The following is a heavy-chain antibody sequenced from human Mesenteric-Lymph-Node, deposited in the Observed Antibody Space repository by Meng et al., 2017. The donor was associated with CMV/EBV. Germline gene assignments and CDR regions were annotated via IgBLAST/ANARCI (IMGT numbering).Heavy chain of an antibody. V-gene: IGHV3-30*02. Sequence: GESLKISCTASGFTFGDYAMSWVRHAPGKGLEWVAFIRYDGSNKYYADSVKGRFTISRDNSKNTLYLQMNSLRAEDTAVYYCAKDHGYCSSTSCYTFDPWGQGTLVTVSS. CDR2: IRYDGSNK. J-gene: IGHJ5*02. CDR3: AKDHGYCSSTSCYTFDP. D-gene: IGHD2-2*02. CDR1: GFTFGDYA.